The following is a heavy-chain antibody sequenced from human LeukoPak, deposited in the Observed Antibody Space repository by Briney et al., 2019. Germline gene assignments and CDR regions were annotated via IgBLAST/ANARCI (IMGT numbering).Heavy chain of an antibody. J-gene: IGHJ4*02. CDR2: ISYDVNNK. D-gene: IGHD6-13*01. V-gene: IGHV3-30*19. CDR3: ATGGSSWSGDY. CDR1: GFTFSSYG. Sequence: GGSLRLSCAASGFTFSSYGMHWVRQAPGKGLEWVALISYDVNNKYYADSVKGRFTISRDNSKNTLYVQMNSLRPEDTAVYYCATGGSSWSGDYWGQGTLVTVSS.